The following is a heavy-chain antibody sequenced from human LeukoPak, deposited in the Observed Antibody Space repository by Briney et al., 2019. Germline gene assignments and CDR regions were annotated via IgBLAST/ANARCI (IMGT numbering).Heavy chain of an antibody. CDR1: GGSISSGSYY. V-gene: IGHV4-61*02. D-gene: IGHD6-13*01. CDR3: ARDGAAAGIDYYYYMDV. Sequence: SQTLSLTCTVSGGSISSGSYYWSWIRQPAGKGLEWIGRIYTSGSTNYNPSLKSRVTISVDTSKNQFSLKLSSVTAADTAVYYCARDGAAAGIDYYYYMDVWGKGTTVTVSS. CDR2: IYTSGST. J-gene: IGHJ6*03.